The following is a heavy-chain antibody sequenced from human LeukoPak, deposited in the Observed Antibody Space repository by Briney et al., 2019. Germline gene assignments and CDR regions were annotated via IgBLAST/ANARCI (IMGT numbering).Heavy chain of an antibody. V-gene: IGHV1-46*01. CDR3: ARVRYYYDSSGPFQH. CDR2: INPSGGST. CDR1: GYTFTSYY. D-gene: IGHD3-22*01. Sequence: ASVKVSCKASGYTFTSYYIHWVRQAPGQGLEWMGIINPSGGSTSYAQKFQGRVTMTRDTSTSTVYMELSSLRSEDTAVYYCARVRYYYDSSGPFQHWGQGTLVTVSS. J-gene: IGHJ1*01.